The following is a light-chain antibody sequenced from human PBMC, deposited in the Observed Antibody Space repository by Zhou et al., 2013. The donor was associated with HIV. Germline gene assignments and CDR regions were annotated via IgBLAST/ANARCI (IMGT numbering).Light chain of an antibody. V-gene: IGKV1-12*01. CDR3: QQSYSTPFT. CDR1: QGITTW. CDR2: AAS. Sequence: DIQMTQSPSFVSASVGDKVTITCRASQGITTWLAWYQQKPGQAPKSLIYAASSLQSGVPSKFSGSGSGTDFTLTISSLQPEDFATYYCQQSYSTPFTFGPGTKVDIK. J-gene: IGKJ3*01.